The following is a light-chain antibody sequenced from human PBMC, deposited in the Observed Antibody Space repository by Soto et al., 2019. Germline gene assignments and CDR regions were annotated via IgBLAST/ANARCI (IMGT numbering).Light chain of an antibody. CDR1: SNDVGGYNL. V-gene: IGLV2-23*02. J-gene: IGLJ3*02. Sequence: QSVLTQPASVSGSPGQSITISCTGTSNDVGGYNLVSWFQQHPGKAPKLMISEVNKRPSGVSNRFSGSKSANTASLTISGLQAEDEADYYYCPHVGGNSPHGVFGGGTKLTVL. CDR2: EVN. CDR3: CPHVGGNSPHGV.